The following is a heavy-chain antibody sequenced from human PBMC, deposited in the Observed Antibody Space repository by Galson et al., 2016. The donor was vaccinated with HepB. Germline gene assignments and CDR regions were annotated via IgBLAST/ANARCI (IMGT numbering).Heavy chain of an antibody. V-gene: IGHV3-74*01. CDR2: IYYGWTNT. J-gene: IGHJ4*02. Sequence: SLRLSCAASGFTFNSNWMHWVRQAPGKGLVWVSRIYYGWTNTYYADSVKGRFAISRDNAKNTLYLQMTNLRAEDTAVYYCARGNGRPGERGDYWGQGTLVTVSS. CDR3: ARGNGRPGERGDY. CDR1: GFTFNSNW. D-gene: IGHD1-1*01.